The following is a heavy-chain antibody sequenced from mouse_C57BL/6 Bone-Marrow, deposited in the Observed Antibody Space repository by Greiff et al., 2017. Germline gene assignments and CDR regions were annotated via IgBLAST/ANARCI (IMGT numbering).Heavy chain of an antibody. CDR1: GYTFTSYG. D-gene: IGHD1-1*01. CDR2: IYPRSGNT. CDR3: AREVITTVVTLYYCAWDY. V-gene: IGHV1-81*01. Sequence: QVQLQQSGAELARPGASVKLSCKASGYTFTSYGISWVKQRTGQGLEWIGEIYPRSGNTYYNEKFKGKATLTADKSSSTAYMELRSLTSEDSAVYFCAREVITTVVTLYYCAWDYWGQGTSVTVSS. J-gene: IGHJ4*01.